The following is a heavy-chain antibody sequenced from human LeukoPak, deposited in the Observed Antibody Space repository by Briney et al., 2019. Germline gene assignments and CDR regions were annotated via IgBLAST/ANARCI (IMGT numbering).Heavy chain of an antibody. CDR2: ISSSSSYI. V-gene: IGHV3-21*01. CDR1: GFTFSSYS. D-gene: IGHD3-3*01. Sequence: GGSLRLSCAASGFTFSSYSMNWVRQAPGKGLEWVSSISSSSSYIYYADSVKGRFTISRDNAKNSLYLQMNSLRAEDTAVYYCARAAGSNYDFWSGSTIQDWFDPWGQGTLVTVSS. J-gene: IGHJ5*02. CDR3: ARAAGSNYDFWSGSTIQDWFDP.